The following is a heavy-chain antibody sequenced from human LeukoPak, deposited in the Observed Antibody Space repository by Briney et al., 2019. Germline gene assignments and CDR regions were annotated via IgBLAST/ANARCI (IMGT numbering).Heavy chain of an antibody. J-gene: IGHJ4*02. D-gene: IGHD3-10*01. CDR2: VFSNGSP. CDR3: ARHQHGEYSDY. CDR1: GGSITNYC. Sequence: ASETLCLTCTVSGGSITNYCWGWIRQPPGEGLEWLGHVFSNGSPNYNPYLMSRRTISIETSKTQFPLMLSSVTAADTAVYHCARHQHGEYSDYGGQGTLVTVSS. V-gene: IGHV4-59*08.